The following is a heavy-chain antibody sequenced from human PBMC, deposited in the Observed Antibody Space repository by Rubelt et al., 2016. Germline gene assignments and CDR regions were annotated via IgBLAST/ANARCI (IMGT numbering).Heavy chain of an antibody. V-gene: IGHV1-2*02. CDR1: GYTFTGYY. D-gene: IGHD6-6*01. Sequence: QVQLVQSGAEVKKPGASVKVSCKASGYTFTGYYMHWVRQAPGQGLEWMGWINPNSGGTNYAQKFQGRVTMTRETSISTAYMGLGRLVSDETAGYYCARELYSSSSSFDYWGQGTLVTVSS. CDR3: ARELYSSSSSFDY. J-gene: IGHJ4*02. CDR2: INPNSGGT.